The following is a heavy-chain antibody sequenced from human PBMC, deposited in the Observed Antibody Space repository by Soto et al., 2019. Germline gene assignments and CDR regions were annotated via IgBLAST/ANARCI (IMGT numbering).Heavy chain of an antibody. J-gene: IGHJ3*02. V-gene: IGHV1-2*04. CDR1: GYTFTGYY. D-gene: IGHD3-10*01. CDR3: GRGITMVRGEVGAFDI. CDR2: INPNSGGT. Sequence: ASVKVSCKASGYTFTGYYMHWVRQAPGQGLEWMGWINPNSGGTNYAQKFQGWVTMTRDTSISTAYMELSRLRSDDTAVYYCGRGITMVRGEVGAFDIWGQGTMVTVSS.